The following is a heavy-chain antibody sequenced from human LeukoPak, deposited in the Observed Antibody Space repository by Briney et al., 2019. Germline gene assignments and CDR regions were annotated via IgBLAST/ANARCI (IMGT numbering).Heavy chain of an antibody. CDR2: ISDSGGRT. V-gene: IGHV3-23*01. CDR1: GFTFGNSW. J-gene: IGHJ4*02. CDR3: AKRGVVIRVILVGFHKEAYYFDS. Sequence: QPGGSLRLSCAASGFTFGNSWVHWVRQAPGKGLVWVAGISDSGGRTNYADSVKGRFTISRDNPKNTLYLQMNSLRAEDTAVYFCAKRGVVIRVILVGFHKEAYYFDSWGQGALVTVSS. D-gene: IGHD3-22*01.